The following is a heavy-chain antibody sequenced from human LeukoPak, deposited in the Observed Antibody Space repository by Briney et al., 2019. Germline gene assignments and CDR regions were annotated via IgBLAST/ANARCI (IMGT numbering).Heavy chain of an antibody. Sequence: NASETLSLTCAVSGYPISSGYYWGWIRQPPGKGLEWIGSIYHSGSTYYNPSLKSRVTISVDTSKNQFSLKLSSVTAADTAVYYCARSNYYALSWFDPWGQGTLVTVSS. D-gene: IGHD3-10*01. CDR2: IYHSGST. CDR3: ARSNYYALSWFDP. V-gene: IGHV4-38-2*01. CDR1: GYPISSGYY. J-gene: IGHJ5*02.